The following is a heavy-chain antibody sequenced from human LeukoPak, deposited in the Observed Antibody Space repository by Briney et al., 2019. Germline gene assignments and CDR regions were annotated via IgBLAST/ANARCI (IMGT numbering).Heavy chain of an antibody. J-gene: IGHJ5*02. V-gene: IGHV4-34*01. CDR3: ATRANYYDSSGQGSWFDP. D-gene: IGHD3-22*01. CDR2: INHSGST. Sequence: SETLSLTCAVYGGSFSGYYWSWIRQPPGKGLEWIGEINHSGSTNYNPSLKSRLTISVDTSKNQFSLNLSSVTAADTAVYYCATRANYYDSSGQGSWFDPWGQGTLVTVSS. CDR1: GGSFSGYY.